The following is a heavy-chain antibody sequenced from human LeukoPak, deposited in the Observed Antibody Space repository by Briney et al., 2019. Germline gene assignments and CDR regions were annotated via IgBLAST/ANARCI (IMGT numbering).Heavy chain of an antibody. V-gene: IGHV4-59*01. CDR3: ASGELLATFDY. J-gene: IGHJ4*02. CDR1: GGSISSYY. Sequence: PSETLPLTCTVSGGSISSYYWSWIRQPPGKGLEWIGYIHYSGSTNYNPSLKSRVTISVDTSKNQFSLKLSSVTAADTAVYYCASGELLATFDYWGQGTLVTVSS. CDR2: IHYSGST. D-gene: IGHD1-26*01.